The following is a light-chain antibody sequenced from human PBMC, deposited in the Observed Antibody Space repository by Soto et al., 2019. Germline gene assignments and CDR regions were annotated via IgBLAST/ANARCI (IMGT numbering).Light chain of an antibody. V-gene: IGKV3-15*01. J-gene: IGKJ1*01. CDR1: ESVGTK. CDR2: GAS. Sequence: ETVLTQSPDTLSVSPGERATLSCGASESVGTKLAWYQQKPGQAPRLLIYGASTRATGIPARFSGDGSGTEFTLTISSLQSEDLAIYYCQQYYDWPQTFGQGTTLELK. CDR3: QQYYDWPQT.